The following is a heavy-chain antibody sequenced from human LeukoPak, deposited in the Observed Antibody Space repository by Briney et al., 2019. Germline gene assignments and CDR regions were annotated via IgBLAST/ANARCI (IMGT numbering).Heavy chain of an antibody. CDR3: ARDGIASRSYYYYGMDV. Sequence: ASVKVSWKASGGTFSSYTISWVRQAPEQGLEWMGRIIPILGIANYAQKFQGRVTITADKSTSTAYMELSSLRSEDTAVYYCARDGIASRSYYYYGMDVWGQGTTVTVSS. CDR1: GGTFSSYT. D-gene: IGHD6-13*01. J-gene: IGHJ6*02. CDR2: IIPILGIA. V-gene: IGHV1-69*04.